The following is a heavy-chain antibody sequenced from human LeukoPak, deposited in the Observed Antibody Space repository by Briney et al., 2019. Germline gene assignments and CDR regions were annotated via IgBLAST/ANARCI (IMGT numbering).Heavy chain of an antibody. CDR3: ARDVGSGWFDY. V-gene: IGHV3-48*03. CDR2: MSNSGRTI. D-gene: IGHD6-19*01. J-gene: IGHJ4*02. CDR1: GFTFSSFE. Sequence: PGGSLRLSCAASGFTFSSFEMNWVRQAPGKGLEWVSYMSNSGRTIYYTDSVKGRFTIPRDNAKNSLYLQMNSLRAEDTAVYYCARDVGSGWFDYWGQGTLVTVSS.